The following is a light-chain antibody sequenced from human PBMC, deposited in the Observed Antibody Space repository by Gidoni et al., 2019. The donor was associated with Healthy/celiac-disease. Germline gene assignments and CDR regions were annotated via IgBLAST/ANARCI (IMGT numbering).Light chain of an antibody. CDR1: QSVSSSY. Sequence: EIVLTQSQGPLSLSPGERATLTCRASQSVSSSYLAWYQQKPGQAPRLLIYGASSRATGIPDRFSGSGSGTDFTLTISRLEPEDFAVYYCQQYGSSPHSFGQGTKLEIK. CDR3: QQYGSSPHS. CDR2: GAS. V-gene: IGKV3-20*01. J-gene: IGKJ2*03.